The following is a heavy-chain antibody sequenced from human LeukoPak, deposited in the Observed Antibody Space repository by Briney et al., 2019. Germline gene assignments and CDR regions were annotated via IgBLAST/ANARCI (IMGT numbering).Heavy chain of an antibody. J-gene: IGHJ4*02. D-gene: IGHD3-3*01. CDR1: GFIFTSYS. CDR3: ARGVRTYDY. V-gene: IGHV3-48*04. Sequence: GGSLRLSCAASGFIFTSYSMNWVRQAPGKGLEWISYISSSSSTIYYADSVRGRFTISRDNAKNSLYLQMNSLRAEDTAVYYCARGVRTYDYWGQGTLVTVSS. CDR2: ISSSSSTI.